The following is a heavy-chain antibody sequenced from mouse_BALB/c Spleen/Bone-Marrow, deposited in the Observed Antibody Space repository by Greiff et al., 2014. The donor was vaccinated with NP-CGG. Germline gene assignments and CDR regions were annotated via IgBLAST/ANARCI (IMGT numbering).Heavy chain of an antibody. CDR2: ISSGSSTI. Sequence: VMLVESGGGLVQPGGSRKLSCAASGFTFSSFGMHWVRQAPEKGLEWVAYISSGSSTIYYADTVKGRFTISRDNPKSTLFLQMTSLRSEDTAMYYCARDVPLYDVGYFDYWGQGTTLTVSS. J-gene: IGHJ2*01. V-gene: IGHV5-17*02. CDR1: GFTFSSFG. D-gene: IGHD2-14*01. CDR3: ARDVPLYDVGYFDY.